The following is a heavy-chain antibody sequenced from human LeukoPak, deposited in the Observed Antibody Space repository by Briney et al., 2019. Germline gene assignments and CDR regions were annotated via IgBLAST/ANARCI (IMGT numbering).Heavy chain of an antibody. V-gene: IGHV3-53*01. CDR2: SYSGGAT. CDR1: GFTVSNNY. J-gene: IGHJ5*02. D-gene: IGHD1-26*01. Sequence: GGPLRLSCAASGFTVSNNYMRWVRQAPGKGLEWVSSSYSGGATKYADSVKGRFTISRDDSKNTLYLQMNSLRPEDTAVYYCARDREGPWGQGTLVTVSS. CDR3: ARDREGP.